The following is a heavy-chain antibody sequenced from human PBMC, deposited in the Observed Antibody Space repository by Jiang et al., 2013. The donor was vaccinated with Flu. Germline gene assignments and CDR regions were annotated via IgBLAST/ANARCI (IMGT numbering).Heavy chain of an antibody. D-gene: IGHD2-2*01. J-gene: IGHJ4*02. CDR3: ATLRGSTYDTYLTDF. Sequence: VQLLESGGGVVQSGGSLRLSCAASGFSFSYFGMYWVRQPPGKGLEWVASIWHDGSNRYYADSVKGRFTISRDNSKSTLYLQMNSLRPEDTAVYYCATLRGSTYDTYLTDFWGQGTLLSV. CDR1: GFSFSYFG. V-gene: IGHV3-30*02. CDR2: IWHDGSNR.